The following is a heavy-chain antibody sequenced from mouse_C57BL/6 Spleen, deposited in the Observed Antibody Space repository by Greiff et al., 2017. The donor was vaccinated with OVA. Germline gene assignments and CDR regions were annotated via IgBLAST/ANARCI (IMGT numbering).Heavy chain of an antibody. CDR1: GYTFTSYW. D-gene: IGHD1-1*01. Sequence: QVQLQQPGAELVKPGASVKLSCKASGYTFTSYWMQWVKQRPGQGLEWIGEIDPSDSYTNYNQKFKGKATLTVDTSSSTAYMQLSSLTSEDSAVYYCASYYYGSRGFADWGQGTLVTVSA. J-gene: IGHJ3*01. CDR2: IDPSDSYT. CDR3: ASYYYGSRGFAD. V-gene: IGHV1-50*01.